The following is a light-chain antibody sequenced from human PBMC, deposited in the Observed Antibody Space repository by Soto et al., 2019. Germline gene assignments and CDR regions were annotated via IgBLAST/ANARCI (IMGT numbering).Light chain of an antibody. CDR1: QTISSW. Sequence: DIQMTQSPSTLSGSVGDRVTITCRASQTISSWLAWYQQEPGKAPKLLIYKASTLKSGVPSRFSGSGSGTEFTPTISSLQPDDFATYYCQHYNSYSEAFGQGTKVDIK. CDR3: QHYNSYSEA. V-gene: IGKV1-5*03. CDR2: KAS. J-gene: IGKJ1*01.